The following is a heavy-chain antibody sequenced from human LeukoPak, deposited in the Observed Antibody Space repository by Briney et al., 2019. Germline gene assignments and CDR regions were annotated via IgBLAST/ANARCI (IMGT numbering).Heavy chain of an antibody. CDR3: TTDLPRSTSCSHDY. CDR1: GFTFSNSW. J-gene: IGHJ4*02. D-gene: IGHD2/OR15-2a*01. Sequence: PGGSLRLSCAASGFTFSNSWMLWVRQAPGRGLEWVGRIKRDIDGGTTDYAAPVKGRFTITRDDSENTLYLQMNSLKTEDTAVYYCTTDLPRSTSCSHDYWGQGTQVTVS. V-gene: IGHV3-15*01. CDR2: IKRDIDGGTT.